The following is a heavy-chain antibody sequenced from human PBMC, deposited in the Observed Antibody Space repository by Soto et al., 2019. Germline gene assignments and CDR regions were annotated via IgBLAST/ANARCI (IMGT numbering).Heavy chain of an antibody. J-gene: IGHJ4*02. D-gene: IGHD3-3*01. CDR3: TRDSYDFWSAYYFFFDY. Sequence: PVGSLRLSCTGSGFTFGDYGMSWVRQAPGKGLEWVGFIRGKASGGTTEYAASVKGRFAISRDDSKSIAYLQMNSLKTEDTAVYYCTRDSYDFWSAYYFFFDYWGQGALVTVSS. CDR1: GFTFGDYG. CDR2: IRGKASGGTT. V-gene: IGHV3-49*04.